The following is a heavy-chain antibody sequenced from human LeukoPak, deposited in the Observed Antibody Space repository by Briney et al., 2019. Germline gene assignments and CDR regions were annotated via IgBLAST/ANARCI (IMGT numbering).Heavy chain of an antibody. CDR2: IRGGGGSA. D-gene: IGHD4-17*01. J-gene: IGHJ3*02. V-gene: IGHV3-23*01. CDR1: GFTFSAYA. Sequence: GSLRLSCTASGFTFSAYAMMWVRQAPGKGPEWVSAIRGGGGSAFYADSVKGRFTISRDNSKYTLSLQMNSLRAEDTAVYYCARDPNGDYIGAFDMWGPGTMVTVSS. CDR3: ARDPNGDYIGAFDM.